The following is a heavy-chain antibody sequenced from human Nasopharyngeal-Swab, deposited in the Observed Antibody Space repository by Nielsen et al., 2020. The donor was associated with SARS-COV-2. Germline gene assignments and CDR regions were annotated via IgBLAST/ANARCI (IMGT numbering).Heavy chain of an antibody. V-gene: IGHV3-30-3*01. Sequence: GESLKISCAASGFTFSSNAMHWVRQAPGKGLEWVAVISYDGSNKYYADSVKGRFTISRDNSKNTLYLQMNSLRPEDTAVYYCAREWYSSSWYPYDAFDIWGQGTMVTVSS. J-gene: IGHJ3*02. D-gene: IGHD6-13*01. CDR2: ISYDGSNK. CDR3: AREWYSSSWYPYDAFDI. CDR1: GFTFSSNA.